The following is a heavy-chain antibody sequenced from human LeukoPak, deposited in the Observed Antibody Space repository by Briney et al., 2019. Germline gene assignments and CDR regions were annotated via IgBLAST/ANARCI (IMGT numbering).Heavy chain of an antibody. CDR3: AREPRYSYGYGY. D-gene: IGHD5-18*01. J-gene: IGHJ4*02. Sequence: PGGTLRLSCAASGFTFSSYAVSWVRQAPGKGLERVSGITASGDNTYYADSVKGRFTISRDNSKNTLYLQMNSLRAEDTAVYYCAREPRYSYGYGYWGQGTLVTVSS. V-gene: IGHV3-23*01. CDR1: GFTFSSYA. CDR2: ITASGDNT.